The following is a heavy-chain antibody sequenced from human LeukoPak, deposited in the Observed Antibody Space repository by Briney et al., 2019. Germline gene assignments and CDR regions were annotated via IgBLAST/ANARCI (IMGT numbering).Heavy chain of an antibody. D-gene: IGHD1-14*01. CDR1: GFTFSSYA. CDR3: AKDASDTGYYFDY. CDR2: IIGSGVTT. J-gene: IGHJ4*02. V-gene: IGHV3-23*01. Sequence: GGSLRLSCAGSGFTFSSYAMSWARQAPGKGLEWVSTIIGSGVTTHYADSVKGRFTISRDNSKNTLYLQVNSLRAEDTAVYYCAKDASDTGYYFDYWGQGTLVTVSS.